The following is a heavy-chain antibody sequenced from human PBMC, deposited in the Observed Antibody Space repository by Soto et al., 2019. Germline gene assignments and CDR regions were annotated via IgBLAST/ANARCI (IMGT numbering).Heavy chain of an antibody. J-gene: IGHJ3*02. V-gene: IGHV3-23*01. D-gene: IGHD6-13*01. Sequence: GGSLRLSCAASGFTFTTYAMSWVRQAPGKGLEWVSAISANGGSTYYADSVKGRFTISRDNSENTLYLQMNSLRAEDTAIYYCARAGRGSNWYKNAFDIWGQGTMVTVSS. CDR3: ARAGRGSNWYKNAFDI. CDR1: GFTFTTYA. CDR2: ISANGGST.